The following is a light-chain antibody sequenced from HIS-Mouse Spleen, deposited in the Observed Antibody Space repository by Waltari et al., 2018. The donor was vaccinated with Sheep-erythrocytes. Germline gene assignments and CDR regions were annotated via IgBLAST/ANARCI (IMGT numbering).Light chain of an antibody. CDR3: QKYYSTLT. V-gene: IGKV4-1*01. Sequence: DIVMTQSPDSLAVSLGERATINCKSSQSVLYSSNNKNYLAWYQQKPGQPPKLFIYLASTRESGVPDRFSGSGSGTDFTLTISSMQAEDVAVSYCQKYYSTLTFGGGTKVEIK. CDR2: LAS. J-gene: IGKJ4*01. CDR1: QSVLYSSNNKNY.